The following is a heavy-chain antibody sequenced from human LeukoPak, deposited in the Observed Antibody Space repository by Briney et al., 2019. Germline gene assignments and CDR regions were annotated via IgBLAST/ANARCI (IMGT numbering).Heavy chain of an antibody. J-gene: IGHJ4*02. Sequence: GASVKVSCKASGYTFTGYYMHWVRQAPGQGLEWMGRINPNSGDTNYAQKFQGRVTMTRDTSITTAYMELSRLRSDDTAVYYCARDRVYGDVPTYWGQGTLVTVSS. V-gene: IGHV1-2*06. CDR3: ARDRVYGDVPTY. CDR1: GYTFTGYY. D-gene: IGHD4-17*01. CDR2: INPNSGDT.